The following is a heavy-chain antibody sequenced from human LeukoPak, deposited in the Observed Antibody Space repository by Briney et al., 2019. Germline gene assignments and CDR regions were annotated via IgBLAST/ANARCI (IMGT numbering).Heavy chain of an antibody. J-gene: IGHJ4*02. CDR2: IQYDETNK. CDR1: GIIFSSYG. Sequence: GGSLRLSCAASGIIFSSYGMHWVRQAPGKGLEWVAFIQYDETNKYYTDSVKGRFTISRDKSKNTLYLQMNSLRPEDTAVYYCARDGPPVDYWGQGTLVTVSS. V-gene: IGHV3-30*02. CDR3: ARDGPPVDY.